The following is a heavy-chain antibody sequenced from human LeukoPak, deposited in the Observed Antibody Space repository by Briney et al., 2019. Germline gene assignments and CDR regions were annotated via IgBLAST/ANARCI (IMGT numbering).Heavy chain of an antibody. D-gene: IGHD6-19*01. J-gene: IGHJ3*01. CDR3: AKVDPPIAVGAPGDAFDL. V-gene: IGHV1-18*01. CDR1: GYSFTTFG. CDR2: TSPYDDST. Sequence: GASAKLSCTASGYSFTTFGITWVRQAPGQGLELMGWTSPYDDSTAYGQKFEGRVTMTRDTSTNTAYMELRSLTSDDTALYYCAKVDPPIAVGAPGDAFDLWGQGTMVIVSS.